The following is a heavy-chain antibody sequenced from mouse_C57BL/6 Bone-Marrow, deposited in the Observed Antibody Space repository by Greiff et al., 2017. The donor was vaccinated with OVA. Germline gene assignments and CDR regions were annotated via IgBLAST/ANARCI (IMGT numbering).Heavy chain of an antibody. J-gene: IGHJ1*03. Sequence: EVKVVESGGDLVKPGGSLKLSCAASGFTFSSYGMSWVRQTPDKRLEWVATISSGGSYTSYPDSVKGRFTISRDNAKNTLYLQMSSLKSEDTAMYYCARRGGSSYDWYFDVWGTGTTVTVSS. CDR1: GFTFSSYG. D-gene: IGHD1-1*01. V-gene: IGHV5-6*02. CDR2: ISSGGSYT. CDR3: ARRGGSSYDWYFDV.